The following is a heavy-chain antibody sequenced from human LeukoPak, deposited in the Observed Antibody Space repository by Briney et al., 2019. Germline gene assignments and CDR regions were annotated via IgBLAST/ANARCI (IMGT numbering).Heavy chain of an antibody. CDR1: GFTFSSYG. CDR3: ARAHDYGEIGGDY. D-gene: IGHD4-17*01. Sequence: GGSLRLSCAASGFTFSSYGMHWIRQAPGKGLEWVSYISSSGSTIYYADSVKGRFTISRDNAKNSLYLQMNSLRAEDTAVYYCARAHDYGEIGGDYWGQGTLVTVSS. V-gene: IGHV3-48*04. J-gene: IGHJ4*02. CDR2: ISSSGSTI.